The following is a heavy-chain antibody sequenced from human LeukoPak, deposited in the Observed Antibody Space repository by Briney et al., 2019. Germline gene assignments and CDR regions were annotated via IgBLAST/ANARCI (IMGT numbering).Heavy chain of an antibody. CDR3: AKGRGPAYYYGSGSPWHYMDV. J-gene: IGHJ6*03. V-gene: IGHV3-23*01. CDR2: ISGSGGST. D-gene: IGHD3-10*01. Sequence: GGSLRLSCTVSGFTFGDYTMSWVRQAPGKGLEWVSAISGSGGSTYYADSVKGRFTISRDNSKNTLYLQMNSLRAEDTAVYYCAKGRGPAYYYGSGSPWHYMDVWGKGTTVTVSS. CDR1: GFTFGDYT.